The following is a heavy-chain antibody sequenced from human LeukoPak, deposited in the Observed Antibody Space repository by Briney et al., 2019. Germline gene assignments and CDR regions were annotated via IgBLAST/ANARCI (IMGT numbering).Heavy chain of an antibody. J-gene: IGHJ4*02. Sequence: GGSLRLSCAASGFTFSDYYMSWIRQAPGKGLEWVSYIRSSGSTIYYADSVKGRFTISRDNAKNSPYLQMNSLRAEDTAVYYCARVDCSSTSCYEFDYWGQGTLVTVSS. CDR1: GFTFSDYY. D-gene: IGHD2-2*01. CDR3: ARVDCSSTSCYEFDY. V-gene: IGHV3-11*04. CDR2: IRSSGSTI.